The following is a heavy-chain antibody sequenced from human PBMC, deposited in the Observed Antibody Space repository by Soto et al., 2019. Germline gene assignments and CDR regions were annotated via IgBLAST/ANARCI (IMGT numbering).Heavy chain of an antibody. V-gene: IGHV1-18*01. J-gene: IGHJ6*02. D-gene: IGHD6-13*01. Sequence: ASVKVSCKASGYTFTSYGISWVRQAPGQGLEWMGWISAYNGNTNYAQKLQGRVTMTTDTSTSTAYIELRSWRSDGTAVYYCGRLLLAAAGTLPSYYYYYYGMDVWGQGTTVTVSS. CDR2: ISAYNGNT. CDR3: GRLLLAAAGTLPSYYYYYYGMDV. CDR1: GYTFTSYG.